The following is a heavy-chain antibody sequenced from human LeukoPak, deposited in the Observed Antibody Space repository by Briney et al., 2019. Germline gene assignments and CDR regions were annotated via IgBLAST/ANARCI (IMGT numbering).Heavy chain of an antibody. CDR1: GVTFSRYN. J-gene: IGHJ5*02. CDR3: AKGPYSGFS. V-gene: IGHV3-21*04. Sequence: GGSLRPSCAAAGVTFSRYNMSWVRQAPGKGLEWVSSITSGSSYIYYADSVKGRFTISRDNSKNTLYLQMNSLRAEDTAVYYCAKGPYSGFSWGQGTLVTVSS. CDR2: ITSGSSYI. D-gene: IGHD1-26*01.